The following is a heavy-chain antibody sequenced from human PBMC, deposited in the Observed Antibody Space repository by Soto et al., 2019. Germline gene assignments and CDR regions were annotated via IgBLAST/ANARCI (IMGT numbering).Heavy chain of an antibody. Sequence: LSLTCTVSGGSISSGAYYWGWIRQHPGKGLEWIGYISHRGTAYYTPSLKSRVSLSVDPSKSQFSLNVTSLTAADTAVYYCARVSATGTRWFDPWGPGTLVTVSS. CDR2: ISHRGTA. CDR1: GGSISSGAYY. D-gene: IGHD6-13*01. J-gene: IGHJ5*02. V-gene: IGHV4-31*03. CDR3: ARVSATGTRWFDP.